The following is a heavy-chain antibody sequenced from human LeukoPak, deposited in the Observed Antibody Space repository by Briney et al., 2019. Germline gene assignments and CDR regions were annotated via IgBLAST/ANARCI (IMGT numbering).Heavy chain of an antibody. CDR1: GGSISRSDYY. Sequence: SETLSLTCTVSGGSISRSDYYWTWIRQPPGKGLEYLGYIYHSGITYYNPSLKSRVTISVDTSKNQFSLKLNSVTAADTAVYYCARDLTLAPEAQDAFDIWGQGTMVTVSS. CDR3: ARDLTLAPEAQDAFDI. J-gene: IGHJ3*02. CDR2: IYHSGIT. D-gene: IGHD3-10*01. V-gene: IGHV4-30-4*01.